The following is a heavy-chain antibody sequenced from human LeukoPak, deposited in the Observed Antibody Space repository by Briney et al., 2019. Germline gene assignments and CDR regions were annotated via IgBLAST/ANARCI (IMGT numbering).Heavy chain of an antibody. CDR2: ISYSGST. J-gene: IGHJ3*02. Sequence: SETLSLTCTVSGGSISSIYWRWIRQPPGKGLEWIGYISYSGSTNYNPSLKSRVTISVHTSKNQISLKLSSVTVADTAVYYCARQVHADAFDIWGQGTLVSVSS. CDR1: GGSISSIY. V-gene: IGHV4-59*08. CDR3: ARQVHADAFDI.